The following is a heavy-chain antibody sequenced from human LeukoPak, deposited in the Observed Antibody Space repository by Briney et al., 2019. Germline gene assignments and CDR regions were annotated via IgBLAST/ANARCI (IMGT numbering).Heavy chain of an antibody. D-gene: IGHD3-10*01. CDR1: GGTFSSYA. J-gene: IGHJ6*02. V-gene: IGHV1-69*13. CDR3: ARLRITMVRKLNYYYYGMDV. Sequence: SVKVSCKASGGTFSSYAISWVRQAPGQGLEWMGGIIPIFGTANYAQKFQGRVTITADESTSTAYMELSSLRSEDTAVYYCARLRITMVRKLNYYYYGMDVWGQGTTVTVSS. CDR2: IIPIFGTA.